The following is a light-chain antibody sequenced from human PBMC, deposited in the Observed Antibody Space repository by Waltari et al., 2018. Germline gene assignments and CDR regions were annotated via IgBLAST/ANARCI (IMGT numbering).Light chain of an antibody. Sequence: DIQMTQSPSSLSASVGDRLTITCRASQSISSYLNWYQQKPGKAPKLLIYATSSLQSGVPSRFSGSGSWTDFTLTISSLQPEDFATYYCQQSYSTPVTFGQGTKLEIK. CDR3: QQSYSTPVT. J-gene: IGKJ2*01. CDR2: ATS. CDR1: QSISSY. V-gene: IGKV1-39*01.